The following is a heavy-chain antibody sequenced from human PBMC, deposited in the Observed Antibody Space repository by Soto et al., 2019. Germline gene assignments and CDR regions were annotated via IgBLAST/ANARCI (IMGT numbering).Heavy chain of an antibody. CDR2: IIPILGIA. CDR1: GGTFSSYI. CDR3: ARIQPSDYVDY. Sequence: QVQLVQSGAEVKKPGSSVKVSCKASGGTFSSYIISWVRQAPGQGLEWMGRIIPILGIANYAQKFQGRVTITADKSTSTAYMELSSLRSEDTAVYYFARIQPSDYVDYWGQGTLVTVSS. J-gene: IGHJ4*02. V-gene: IGHV1-69*02.